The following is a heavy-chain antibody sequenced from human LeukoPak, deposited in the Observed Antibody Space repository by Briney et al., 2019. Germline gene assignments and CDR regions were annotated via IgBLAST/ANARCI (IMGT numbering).Heavy chain of an antibody. CDR1: GGCISSGGYY. CDR3: ARDLAGSRRFDP. Sequence: SETLSLTCTVSGGCISSGGYYWSWIRQHPGKGLEWIGYIYYSGSTYYNPSLKSRVTISVDTSKNQFSLKLSSVTAADTAVYYCARDLAGSRRFDPWGQGTLVTVSS. V-gene: IGHV4-31*03. CDR2: IYYSGST. D-gene: IGHD2-15*01. J-gene: IGHJ5*02.